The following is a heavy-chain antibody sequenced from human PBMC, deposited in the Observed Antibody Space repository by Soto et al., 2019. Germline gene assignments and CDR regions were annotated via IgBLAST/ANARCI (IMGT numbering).Heavy chain of an antibody. CDR3: ARGGDCSSTSCYGAYEVFQGQYYYHSYGMDA. CDR2: ISSSSSYI. Sequence: GGSLRLSCAASGFTFSSYSMNWVRQAPGKGLEWVSSISSSSSYIYYADSVKGRFTISRDNAKNSLYLQMNSLRAEDTAVYYCARGGDCSSTSCYGAYEVFQGQYYYHSYGMDAWGQGTTVTLSS. V-gene: IGHV3-21*01. CDR1: GFTFSSYS. D-gene: IGHD2-2*01. J-gene: IGHJ6*02.